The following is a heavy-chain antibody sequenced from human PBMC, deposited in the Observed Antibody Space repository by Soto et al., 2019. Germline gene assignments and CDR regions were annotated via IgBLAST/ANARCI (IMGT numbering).Heavy chain of an antibody. CDR1: GGTFSSYT. CDR3: ARGLNCSSTSCYYWYFDL. Sequence: QVQLVQSGAEVKKPGSSVKVSCKASGGTFSSYTISWVRQAPGQGLEWMGRIIPILGIVNYAQKFQGRVTITADKSTSTAYMELSSLRSEDTAVYYCARGLNCSSTSCYYWYFDLWGRGTLVTVSS. V-gene: IGHV1-69*02. J-gene: IGHJ2*01. CDR2: IIPILGIV. D-gene: IGHD2-2*01.